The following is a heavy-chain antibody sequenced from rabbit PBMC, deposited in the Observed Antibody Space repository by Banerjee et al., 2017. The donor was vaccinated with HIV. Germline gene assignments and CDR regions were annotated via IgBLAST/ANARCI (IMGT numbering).Heavy chain of an antibody. CDR3: AREYSYDDYGDFNL. CDR2: IYGGSSGST. J-gene: IGHJ4*01. V-gene: IGHV1S45*01. D-gene: IGHD2-1*01. CDR1: GFSFSSDYH. Sequence: QEQLEESGGGLVKPGASLTLTCKASGFSFSSDYHMCWVRQAPGKGLEWIACIYGGSSGSTQYASWAKGRFTISKTSSTTVTLQMTSLTAADTATYFCAREYSYDDYGDFNLWGPGTLVTVS.